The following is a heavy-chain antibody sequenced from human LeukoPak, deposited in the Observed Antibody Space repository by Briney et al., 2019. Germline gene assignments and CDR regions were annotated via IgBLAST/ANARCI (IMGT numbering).Heavy chain of an antibody. CDR3: ASPDYGDCP. D-gene: IGHD4-17*01. J-gene: IGHJ5*02. CDR1: GGSFSGYY. Sequence: ETLSLTCAVYGGSFSGYYWSWIRQPPGKGLEWVSSISSSSSYIYYADSVKGRFTISRDNAKNSLYLQMNSLRAEDTAVYYCASPDYGDCPWGQGTLVTVSS. CDR2: ISSSSSYI. V-gene: IGHV3-21*01.